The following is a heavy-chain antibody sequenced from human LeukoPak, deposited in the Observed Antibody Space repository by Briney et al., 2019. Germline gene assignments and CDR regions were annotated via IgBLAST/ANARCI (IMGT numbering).Heavy chain of an antibody. J-gene: IGHJ4*02. Sequence: EASVKVSCKASGGTFSSYAISWVRQAPGQGLEWMGGIIPIFGTANYAQKFQGRVTITADKSTSTAYMELSSLRSGDTAVYYCARSECDYVWGSYRLYYFDYWGQGTLVTVSS. CDR1: GGTFSSYA. CDR3: ARSECDYVWGSYRLYYFDY. D-gene: IGHD3-16*02. CDR2: IIPIFGTA. V-gene: IGHV1-69*06.